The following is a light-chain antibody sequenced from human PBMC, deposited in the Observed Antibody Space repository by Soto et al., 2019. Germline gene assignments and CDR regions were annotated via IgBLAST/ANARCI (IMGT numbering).Light chain of an antibody. CDR3: SSYAGGYAYWV. J-gene: IGLJ3*02. Sequence: QSALTQPRSMSGSPGQSVTISCTGTSIDVGGYDYVSWYQQYPGKAPKVMIYDVSKRPSGVSDRFSASKSGNMASLTISGLQAEDEADYYCSSYAGGYAYWVFGGGTKLTVL. V-gene: IGLV2-11*01. CDR1: SIDVGGYDY. CDR2: DVS.